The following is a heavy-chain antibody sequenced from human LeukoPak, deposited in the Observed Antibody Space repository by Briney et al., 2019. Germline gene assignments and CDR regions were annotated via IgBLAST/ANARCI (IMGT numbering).Heavy chain of an antibody. CDR2: IYYSRST. CDR1: AYSISSSYY. D-gene: IGHD3-9*01. V-gene: IGHV4-59*12. J-gene: IGHJ3*02. CDR3: TRVGYFDWFRKPENAFDI. Sequence: SETLSLTCTVSAYSISSSYYWSWIRQPPGKGLEWTGYIYYSRSTNYNPSLKSRVTISVDTAKNQLSLQLSCVTAADTAVYYWTRVGYFDWFRKPENAFDIGGQGTRVTVPP.